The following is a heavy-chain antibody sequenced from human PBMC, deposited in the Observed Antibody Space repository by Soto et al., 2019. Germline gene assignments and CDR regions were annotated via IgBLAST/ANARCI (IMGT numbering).Heavy chain of an antibody. CDR2: IWYDGSNK. CDR1: GFTFSSYG. D-gene: IGHD3-22*01. Sequence: GGSLRLSCAASGFTFSSYGMHWVRQAPGKGLEWVAVIWYDGSNKYYADSVKGRITISRDNSKNTLYLQMNSLRAEDTAVYYCARALGYYDSSGYDGLDYWGQGTLVTVSS. V-gene: IGHV3-33*01. CDR3: ARALGYYDSSGYDGLDY. J-gene: IGHJ4*02.